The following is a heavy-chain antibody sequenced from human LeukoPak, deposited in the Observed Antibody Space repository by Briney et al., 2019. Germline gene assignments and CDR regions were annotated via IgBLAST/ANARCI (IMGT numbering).Heavy chain of an antibody. D-gene: IGHD6-19*01. CDR3: ARAHTSGSGWSSHWFDH. J-gene: IGHJ5*02. Sequence: SETLSLTCTVSGGSIRSSSYYCGWIRPPPGKGLGWIGSIYYSGSTYYNPSLKSRVTISVDTSKNQFSLKLSSVTAADTAVYYCARAHTSGSGWSSHWFDHWGQGTLVTVSS. CDR1: GGSIRSSSYY. V-gene: IGHV4-39*01. CDR2: IYYSGST.